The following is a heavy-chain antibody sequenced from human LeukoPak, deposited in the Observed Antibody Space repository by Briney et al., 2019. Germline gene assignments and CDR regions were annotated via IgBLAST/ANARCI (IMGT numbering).Heavy chain of an antibody. CDR3: ARALSYGDYLNWFDP. CDR1: GYTFTSYG. CDR2: ISAYNGNT. Sequence: ASVKVSCKASGYTFTSYGISWVRQAPGQGLEWMGWISAYNGNTNYAQKLQGRVTMTTDTSTSTAYMELRSLRSDDTAVYYCARALSYGDYLNWFDPWGQGTLVTVPS. J-gene: IGHJ5*02. D-gene: IGHD4-17*01. V-gene: IGHV1-18*01.